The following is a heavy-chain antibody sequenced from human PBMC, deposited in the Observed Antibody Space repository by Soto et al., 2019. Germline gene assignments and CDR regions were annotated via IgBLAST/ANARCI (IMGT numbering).Heavy chain of an antibody. CDR2: IYYSGST. J-gene: IGHJ4*02. D-gene: IGHD5-18*01. Sequence: TSETLSLTCTVSGGSISSSSYYWGWIRQPPGKGLEWIGSIYYSGSTYYNPSLKSRVTISVDTSKNQFSLKLSSVTAADTAVYYCASQSGYSYGYYYYFDYWGQGTL. CDR3: ASQSGYSYGYYYYFDY. CDR1: GGSISSSSYY. V-gene: IGHV4-39*01.